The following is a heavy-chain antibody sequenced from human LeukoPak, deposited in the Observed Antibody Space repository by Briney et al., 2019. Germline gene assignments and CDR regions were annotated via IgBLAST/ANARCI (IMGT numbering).Heavy chain of an antibody. CDR1: GFTFSSYA. J-gene: IGHJ4*02. CDR2: ISASGGSS. Sequence: GSLRLSCAASGFTFSSYAMSWVRQAPGKGLEWVLGISASGGSSYYADSVKGRFTISRDNSKNTLYLQMDSLRAEDTAVYYCAKDRITGTPYYFDYWGQGTLVTVSS. D-gene: IGHD1-20*01. CDR3: AKDRITGTPYYFDY. V-gene: IGHV3-23*01.